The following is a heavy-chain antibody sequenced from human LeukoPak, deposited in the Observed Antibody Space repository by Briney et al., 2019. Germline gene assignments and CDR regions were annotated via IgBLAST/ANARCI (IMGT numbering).Heavy chain of an antibody. J-gene: IGHJ3*02. V-gene: IGHV4-59*01. CDR1: GGSITNFY. CDR2: IYYSGTT. Sequence: SETLSPTCTVSGGSITNFYGVWLRQSPPKGLELIGYIYYSGTTNSSPSLRSRVSISVDTSKKQFSLKLSSVTAADTAVCYCARSPGGGFDIWGQGTMVTVSS. CDR3: ARSPGGGFDI. D-gene: IGHD2-15*01.